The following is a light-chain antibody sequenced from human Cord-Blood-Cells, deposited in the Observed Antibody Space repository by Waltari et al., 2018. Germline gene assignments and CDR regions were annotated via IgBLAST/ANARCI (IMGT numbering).Light chain of an antibody. V-gene: IGLV2-23*01. CDR1: SSDVGSYNL. CDR2: EGS. CDR3: CSYAGSSTVV. Sequence: QSALTQPASVSGSPGQSTTISCPGTSSDVGSYNLVSWYQQPPGKAPKLMIYEGSKRPSGVSNRFSGSKSGNTASLTISGLQVEDEADYYCCSYAGSSTVVFGGGTKLTVL. J-gene: IGLJ2*01.